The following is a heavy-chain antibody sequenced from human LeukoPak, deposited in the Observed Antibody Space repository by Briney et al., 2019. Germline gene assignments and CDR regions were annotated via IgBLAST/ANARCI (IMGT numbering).Heavy chain of an antibody. CDR3: ARAGVASGAFGI. CDR1: GGSISSYY. J-gene: IGHJ3*02. Sequence: SETLSLTCTVSGGSISSYYWSWIRQPPRKGLEWSGYIYYSGSTNYNPSLKSRVTISVDTSKNQFSLKLSSVTAADTAVYYCARAGVASGAFGIWGQGTMVTVSS. V-gene: IGHV4-59*01. CDR2: IYYSGST. D-gene: IGHD3-3*01.